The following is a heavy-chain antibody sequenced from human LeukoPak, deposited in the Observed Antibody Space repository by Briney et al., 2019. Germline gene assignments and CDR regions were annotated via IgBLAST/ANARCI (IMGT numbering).Heavy chain of an antibody. D-gene: IGHD3-10*01. V-gene: IGHV3-48*03. CDR3: ARATAGSIVTFDY. Sequence: PGESLRLSCAASGFTFSSYEMNWVRQAPGKGLEWVSYISSSGSTIYYADSVKGRFTISRDNAKNSLYLQMNSLRAEDTAVYYCARATAGSIVTFDYWGQGTLVTVSS. CDR2: ISSSGSTI. CDR1: GFTFSSYE. J-gene: IGHJ4*02.